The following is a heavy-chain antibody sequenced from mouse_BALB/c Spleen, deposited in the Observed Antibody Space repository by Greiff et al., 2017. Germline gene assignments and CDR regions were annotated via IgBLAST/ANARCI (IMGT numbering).Heavy chain of an antibody. Sequence: EVQRVESGGGLVQPGGSRKLSCAASGFTFSSFGMHWVRQAPEKGLEWVAYISSGSSTIYYADTVKGRFTISRDNPKNTLFLQMTSLRSEDTAMYYCARGYDLFAYWGQGTLVTVSA. CDR3: ARGYDLFAY. CDR2: ISSGSSTI. J-gene: IGHJ3*01. V-gene: IGHV5-17*02. CDR1: GFTFSSFG. D-gene: IGHD2-10*02.